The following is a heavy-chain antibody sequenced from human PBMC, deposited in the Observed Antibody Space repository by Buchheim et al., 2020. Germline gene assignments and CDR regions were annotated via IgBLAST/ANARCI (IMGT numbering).Heavy chain of an antibody. D-gene: IGHD2-8*02. CDR2: ISSSGTYI. Sequence: EVQLVESGGGLVKPGGSLRLSCVGSKFSFSDYGMSWVRQAPGKGLEWISSISSSGTYIYYADSLKGRFTISRDNAKNSLYLQMNSLRVEDTAFYYCARSNCSGAVCHTANFDCWGQGTL. CDR3: ARSNCSGAVCHTANFDC. V-gene: IGHV3-21*01. CDR1: KFSFSDYG. J-gene: IGHJ4*02.